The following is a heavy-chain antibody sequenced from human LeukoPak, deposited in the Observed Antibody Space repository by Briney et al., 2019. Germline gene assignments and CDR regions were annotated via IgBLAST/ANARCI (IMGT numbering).Heavy chain of an antibody. J-gene: IGHJ4*02. Sequence: SETLSLTCTVSGYSISSGYYWGWIRQPPGKGLEWIGSIYHSGSTYYNPSLKSRVTISVDTSKNQFSLKLSSVTAADTAVYYCARVPAASSSLFDYWGQGTLVTVSS. CDR1: GYSISSGYY. V-gene: IGHV4-38-2*02. CDR3: ARVPAASSSLFDY. D-gene: IGHD2-2*01. CDR2: IYHSGST.